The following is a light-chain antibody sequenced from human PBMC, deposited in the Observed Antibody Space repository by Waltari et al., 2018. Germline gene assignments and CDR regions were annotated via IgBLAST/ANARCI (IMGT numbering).Light chain of an antibody. CDR1: SRDIGYYNL. V-gene: IGLV2-23*02. CDR3: CSYIGDSAWV. Sequence: QSALTQPASVSGSPGQSIPISCTGTSRDIGYYNLASWYQQDPGKAPKVIIYEVNKRPSGVSNRFSGSKSGNTASLTISGLQAEDEADYYCCSYIGDSAWVFGGGTKVTVL. CDR2: EVN. J-gene: IGLJ3*02.